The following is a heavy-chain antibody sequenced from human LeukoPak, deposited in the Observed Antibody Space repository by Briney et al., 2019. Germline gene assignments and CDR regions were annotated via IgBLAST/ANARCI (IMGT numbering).Heavy chain of an antibody. CDR3: ARAGAVAGGGRWFDP. V-gene: IGHV4-59*01. CDR1: SGSISTYY. Sequence: SETLSLTCTASSGSISTYYWSWIRQPPGKGLEWIGYINYSGSTDYNPSLKSRVTISVDTSKNQFSLKLTSVTAAGTAVYYCARAGAVAGGGRWFDPWGQGTLVTVSS. D-gene: IGHD6-19*01. J-gene: IGHJ5*02. CDR2: INYSGST.